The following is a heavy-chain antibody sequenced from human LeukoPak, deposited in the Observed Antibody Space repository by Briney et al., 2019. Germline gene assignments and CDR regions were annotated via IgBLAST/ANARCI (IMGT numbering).Heavy chain of an antibody. CDR3: ARDSGTTGEVKFDP. J-gene: IGHJ5*02. CDR2: IYYRGST. CDR1: GYSISSGYY. Sequence: SETLSLTCTVSGYSISSGYYWSWIRQPPGRGLGCVGYIYYRGSTNYNPSLESRVTMSLDTSKNQISLKVSSVTAADTAVYYCARDSGTTGEVKFDPWGQGTLVTVSS. D-gene: IGHD1-7*01. V-gene: IGHV4-61*01.